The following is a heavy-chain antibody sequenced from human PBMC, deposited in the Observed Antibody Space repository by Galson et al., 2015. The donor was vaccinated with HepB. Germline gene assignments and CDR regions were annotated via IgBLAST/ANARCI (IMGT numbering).Heavy chain of an antibody. J-gene: IGHJ4*02. CDR2: INEDGSQK. CDR1: GLTFSNYW. CDR3: ARFARIPDH. V-gene: IGHV3-7*01. D-gene: IGHD2-15*01. Sequence: SLRLSCAASGLTFSNYWMTWVRQAPGKELEWVANINEDGSQKSYGDSVKGRFTISRDNGKNSLYLQMNGLRVEDTAVYYCARFARIPDHWGQGTLVTVSS.